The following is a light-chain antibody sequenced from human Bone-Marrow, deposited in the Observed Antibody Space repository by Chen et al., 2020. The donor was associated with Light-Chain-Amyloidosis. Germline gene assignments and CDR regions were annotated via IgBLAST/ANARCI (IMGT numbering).Light chain of an antibody. CDR1: ALPRQF. V-gene: IGLV3-25*03. J-gene: IGLJ2*01. Sequence: SYELTQQPSGSLSPGQTARITCSGDALPRQFGYWYQQKPGQAPALVICKDIERPSGIPERFSGARSGTTVTLTSSGVQAEDEADYYCQSADNSGTYVVFGGGTKLTVL. CDR2: KDI. CDR3: QSADNSGTYVV.